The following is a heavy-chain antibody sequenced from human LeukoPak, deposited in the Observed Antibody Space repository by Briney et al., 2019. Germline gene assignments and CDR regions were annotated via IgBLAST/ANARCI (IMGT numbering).Heavy chain of an antibody. J-gene: IGHJ6*02. Sequence: GSSVEVSCKASGGTFSSYAISWVRQAPGQGLEWMGRIIPILGIANYAQKFQGRVTITADKSTSTAYMELSSLRSEDTAVYYCASLGPPDYYDSSGYYPTLKGGHYYYGMDVWGQGTTVTVSS. V-gene: IGHV1-69*04. CDR1: GGTFSSYA. CDR2: IIPILGIA. CDR3: ASLGPPDYYDSSGYYPTLKGGHYYYGMDV. D-gene: IGHD3-22*01.